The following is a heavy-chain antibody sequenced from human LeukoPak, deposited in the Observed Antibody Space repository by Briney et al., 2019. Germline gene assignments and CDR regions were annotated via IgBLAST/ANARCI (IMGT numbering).Heavy chain of an antibody. CDR3: AGTSTTCCNY. CDR1: GFTFSSYW. Sequence: GGSLRLSCAASGFTFSSYWMHCVRQAPGKGLGWVSRINSDGSSTSYADSVKGRFTISRDNAKNTLYLQMNSLRAEDTAVYYCAGTSTTCCNYWGQGTLVTVSS. D-gene: IGHD2-2*01. J-gene: IGHJ4*02. V-gene: IGHV3-74*01. CDR2: INSDGSST.